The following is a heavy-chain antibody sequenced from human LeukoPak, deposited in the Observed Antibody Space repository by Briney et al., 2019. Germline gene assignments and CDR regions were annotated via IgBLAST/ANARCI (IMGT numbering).Heavy chain of an antibody. J-gene: IGHJ4*02. V-gene: IGHV3-21*06. D-gene: IGHD6-19*01. CDR2: ISGSSGSI. CDR3: ARVGVRYSSGGTFDY. Sequence: GGSLRLSCAASGFTFSSYSMNWVRQAPGKGLEWVSVISGSSGSIGYAHSLKGRFTISRDNAKNSLYLQMNSLRAEDTAVYYCARVGVRYSSGGTFDYWGQGTLVTVSS. CDR1: GFTFSSYS.